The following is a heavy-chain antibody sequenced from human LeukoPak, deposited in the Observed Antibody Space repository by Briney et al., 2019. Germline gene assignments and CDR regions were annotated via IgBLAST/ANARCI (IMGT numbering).Heavy chain of an antibody. J-gene: IGHJ4*02. CDR3: ARDGGRCSGGSCYYFDY. CDR1: GGSISSSSYY. CDR2: IYYSGST. V-gene: IGHV4-39*07. D-gene: IGHD2-15*01. Sequence: SETLSLTCTVSGGSISSSSYYWGWIRQPPGKGLEWIGSIYYSGSTYYNPSLKSRVTISVDTSKNQFSLKLSSVTAADTAVYYCARDGGRCSGGSCYYFDYWGRGTLVTVSS.